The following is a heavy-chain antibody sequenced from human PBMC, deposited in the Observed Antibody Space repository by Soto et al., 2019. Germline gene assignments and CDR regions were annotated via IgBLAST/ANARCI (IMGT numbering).Heavy chain of an antibody. CDR1: GGSVSSGSYY. CDR2: VYYSGST. Sequence: SETLSLTCTVSGGSVSSGSYYWSWIRQPPGKGLEWIGFVYYSGSTNYNPSLKSRVTISLDTAKNQFSLKLNSVTAADTAVYHCARGADGDSVRFYSYARDVWGKGTTVTVS. V-gene: IGHV4-61*01. D-gene: IGHD4-17*01. J-gene: IGHJ6*04. CDR3: ARGADGDSVRFYSYARDV.